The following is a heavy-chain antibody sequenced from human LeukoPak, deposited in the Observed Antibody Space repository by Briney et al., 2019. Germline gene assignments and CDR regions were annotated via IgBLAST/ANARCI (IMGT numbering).Heavy chain of an antibody. V-gene: IGHV1-46*01. D-gene: IGHD2-8*01. CDR1: GYTFTTHK. Sequence: ASVKVSCKASGYTFTTHKMHWVRQAPGQGLEWVGIINPSDGDRRNAQKFQGRVTMTRDTSTSTVYMELSSLRSEDTAVYYCARDLGYCTNGVCHTRFDYWGQGTLVAVSS. CDR3: ARDLGYCTNGVCHTRFDY. CDR2: INPSDGDR. J-gene: IGHJ4*02.